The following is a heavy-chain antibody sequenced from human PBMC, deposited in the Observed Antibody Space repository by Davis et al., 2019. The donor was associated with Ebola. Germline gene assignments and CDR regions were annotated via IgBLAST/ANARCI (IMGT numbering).Heavy chain of an antibody. Sequence: GGSLRLSCAASGFTFSSYGMHWVRQAPGKGLEWVAVISYDGSNKYYADSVKGRFTISRDNSKNTLYLQMNSLRAEDTAVYYCAKEILTYYDFWSGYGMDVWGQGTTVTVSS. CDR3: AKEILTYYDFWSGYGMDV. V-gene: IGHV3-30*18. J-gene: IGHJ6*02. CDR2: ISYDGSNK. D-gene: IGHD3-3*01. CDR1: GFTFSSYG.